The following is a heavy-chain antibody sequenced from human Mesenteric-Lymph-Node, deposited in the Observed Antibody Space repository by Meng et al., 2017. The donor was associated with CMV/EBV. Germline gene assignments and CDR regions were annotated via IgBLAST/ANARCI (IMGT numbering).Heavy chain of an antibody. J-gene: IGHJ4*02. CDR3: ARVRGIRDGYNF. V-gene: IGHV3-21*04. CDR1: GFTFSSYS. Sequence: GESLKISCAASGFTFSSYSMNWVRQAPGKGLEWVSSISSSSSYIYYADSVKGRFTISRDNSKNTLYLQMNSLRAEDTAIYYCARVRGIRDGYNFWGQGTLVTVSS. D-gene: IGHD5-24*01. CDR2: ISSSSSYI.